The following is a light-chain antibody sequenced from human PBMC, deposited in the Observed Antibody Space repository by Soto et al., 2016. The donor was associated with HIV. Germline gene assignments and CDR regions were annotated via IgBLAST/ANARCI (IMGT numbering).Light chain of an antibody. CDR1: KLGDKY. V-gene: IGLV3-1*01. CDR3: QAWDSNTHVV. Sequence: SYELTQPPSVSVSPGQTASIPCSGDKLGDKYTCWYQQKPGQSPVLVIYQDSRRPSGIPERFSGSNSGNTATLTISRTQAMDEADYYCQAWDSNTHVVFGGGTKLTVV. J-gene: IGLJ2*01. CDR2: QDS.